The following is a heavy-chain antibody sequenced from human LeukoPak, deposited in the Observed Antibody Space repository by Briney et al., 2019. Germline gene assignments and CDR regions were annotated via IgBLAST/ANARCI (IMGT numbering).Heavy chain of an antibody. J-gene: IGHJ4*02. V-gene: IGHV4-39*01. CDR3: AARGGWNRGQNDY. CDR1: GGSISSSSYY. Sequence: SETLSLTCTVSGGSISSSSYYWVWIRQPPGKGLEWIGSIYYSGSTYYHPSLKSRVTISVDTSKNQFSLKLSSVPAADTAVYYCAARGGWNRGQNDYWGQGTLVTVSS. D-gene: IGHD1-1*01. CDR2: IYYSGST.